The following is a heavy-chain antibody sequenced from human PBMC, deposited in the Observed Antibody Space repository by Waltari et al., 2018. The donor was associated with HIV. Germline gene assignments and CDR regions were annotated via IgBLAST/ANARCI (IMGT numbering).Heavy chain of an antibody. J-gene: IGHJ6*02. CDR3: VKEHQYSHSWYSYYGMDV. CDR1: GFTFSNYG. D-gene: IGHD6-13*01. V-gene: IGHV3-23*01. Sequence: EVQVLESGGALVQPGGSLRLSCAASGFTFSNYGMSWVRQAPGKGLEWVSTMSGSGGSTYYADSGNGRFTVSRDNSKNTLYLQMNSLRAEDTAVYFCVKEHQYSHSWYSYYGMDVWGQGTTVTVSS. CDR2: MSGSGGST.